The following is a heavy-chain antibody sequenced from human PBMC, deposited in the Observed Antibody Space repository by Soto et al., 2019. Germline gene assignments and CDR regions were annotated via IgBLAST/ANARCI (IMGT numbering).Heavy chain of an antibody. CDR1: GGSFSGYY. J-gene: IGHJ4*02. D-gene: IGHD2-8*02. V-gene: IGHV4-34*01. CDR2: INHSGST. CDR3: ARDKITGIFDY. Sequence: PSETLSLTCAVYGGSFSGYYWTWIRQPAGTGLEWIGEINHSGSTNYNPSLKSRVTISVDTSKNQFSLKLTSVTAADTAVYYCARDKITGIFDYWGKGNLVIVSS.